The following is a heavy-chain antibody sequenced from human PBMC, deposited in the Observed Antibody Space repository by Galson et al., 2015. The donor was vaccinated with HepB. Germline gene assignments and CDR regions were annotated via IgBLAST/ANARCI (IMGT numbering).Heavy chain of an antibody. D-gene: IGHD6-19*01. CDR2: ISAYNGNT. V-gene: IGHV1-18*04. CDR3: ARCVAVAGREGRYGMDV. J-gene: IGHJ6*02. CDR1: GYTFTSYG. Sequence: SVKVSCKASGYTFTSYGISWVRQAPGQGLEWMGWISAYNGNTNYAQKLQGRVTMTTDTSTSTAYMELRSLRSDDTAVYYCARCVAVAGREGRYGMDVWGQGTTVTVSS.